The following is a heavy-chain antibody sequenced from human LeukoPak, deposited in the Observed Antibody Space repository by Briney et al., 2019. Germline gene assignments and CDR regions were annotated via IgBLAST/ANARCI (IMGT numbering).Heavy chain of an antibody. CDR3: ASQAPIDAFDI. J-gene: IGHJ3*02. CDR1: GFTFYDYA. Sequence: GGSLRLSCAASGFTFYDYAMHWGRQAPGKGVEGGSGISWNSGSIGYADSVKGRFTISRDNAKNSLYLQMNSLRAEDTALYYSASQAPIDAFDIWGQGTMVTVSS. CDR2: ISWNSGSI. V-gene: IGHV3-9*01.